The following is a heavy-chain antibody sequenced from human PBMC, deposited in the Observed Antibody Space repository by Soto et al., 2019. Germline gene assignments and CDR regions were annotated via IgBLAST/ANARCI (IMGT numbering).Heavy chain of an antibody. J-gene: IGHJ5*02. V-gene: IGHV7-4-1*01. Sequence: EASVKVSCKASGYTFTSYAMNWVRQAPGQGLEWMGWINTNTGNPTYAQGFTGRFVFSLDTSVSTAYLQICSLKAEDTAVYYCAREINWNYVELDHNWFDPWGQGTLVTVSS. CDR1: GYTFTSYA. CDR2: INTNTGNP. D-gene: IGHD1-7*01. CDR3: AREINWNYVELDHNWFDP.